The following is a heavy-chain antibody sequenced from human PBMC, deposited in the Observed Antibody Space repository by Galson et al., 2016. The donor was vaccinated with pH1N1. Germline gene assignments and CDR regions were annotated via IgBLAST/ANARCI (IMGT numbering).Heavy chain of an antibody. CDR2: IDWDDDK. CDR3: ARMRYGDYSDWLDP. CDR1: GFSLSTSGMC. V-gene: IGHV2-70*01. Sequence: PALVKPTQTLTLTCTFSGFSLSTSGMCVSWIRQPPGKALEWLALIDWDDDKYYSTSLKTRLTISKDTSKNQVVLTMTNMDPVDTATYYCARMRYGDYSDWLDPWGQGTLVTVSS. J-gene: IGHJ5*02. D-gene: IGHD4-17*01.